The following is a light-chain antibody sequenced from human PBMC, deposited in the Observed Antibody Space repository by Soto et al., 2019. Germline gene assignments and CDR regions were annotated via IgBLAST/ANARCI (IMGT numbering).Light chain of an antibody. Sequence: EIVLTQSPATLSLSPGERATLSCRTRQSVRSSHLAWYQQKPGQAPRLLIYGASSRATGIPDRFSGSGAGTDFTLTISRLEPEDLAVYYCQQYGSSPETFGQGTKVDIK. J-gene: IGKJ1*01. CDR1: QSVRSSH. CDR2: GAS. V-gene: IGKV3-20*01. CDR3: QQYGSSPET.